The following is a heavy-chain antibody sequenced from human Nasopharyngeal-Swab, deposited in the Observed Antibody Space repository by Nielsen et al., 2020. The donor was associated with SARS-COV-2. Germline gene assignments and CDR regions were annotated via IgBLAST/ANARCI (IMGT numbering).Heavy chain of an antibody. Sequence: WIRQPPGKGLEWIGYIYYSGSTNYNPSLKRRVTISVDTSKNQFSLKLSSVTAADTAVYYCARLLGRDYYYDSSGYYRGNWYFDLWGRGTLVTVSS. CDR3: ARLLGRDYYYDSSGYYRGNWYFDL. CDR2: IYYSGST. V-gene: IGHV4-61*07. J-gene: IGHJ2*01. D-gene: IGHD3-22*01.